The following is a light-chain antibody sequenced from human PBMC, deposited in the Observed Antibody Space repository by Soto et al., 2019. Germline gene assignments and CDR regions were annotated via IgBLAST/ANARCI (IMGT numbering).Light chain of an antibody. V-gene: IGLV2-14*01. CDR3: SSHTSSSTRLL. J-gene: IGLJ2*01. CDR1: NSDVGGYNF. CDR2: EVS. Sequence: QSALTQPASVSGSPGQSITISCTGTNSDVGGYNFVSWYQQHPGKAPKLLIYEVSYRPLGVSNRFSGSKSGNTASLTISGRQAEDEADYHCSSHTSSSTRLLFGGGTKLTVL.